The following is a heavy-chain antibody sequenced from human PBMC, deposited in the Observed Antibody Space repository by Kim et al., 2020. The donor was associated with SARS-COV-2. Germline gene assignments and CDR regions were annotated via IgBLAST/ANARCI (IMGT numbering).Heavy chain of an antibody. V-gene: IGHV3-64D*09. J-gene: IGHJ5*02. CDR2: ISSNGGST. Sequence: GGSLRLSCSASGFTFSSYAMHWVRQAPGKGLEYVSAISSNGGSTYYADSVKGRFTISRDNSKNTLYLQMSSLRAEDTAVYYCVKPVVPAAIGHNWFDPWGQGTLVTVSS. CDR3: VKPVVPAAIGHNWFDP. CDR1: GFTFSSYA. D-gene: IGHD2-2*01.